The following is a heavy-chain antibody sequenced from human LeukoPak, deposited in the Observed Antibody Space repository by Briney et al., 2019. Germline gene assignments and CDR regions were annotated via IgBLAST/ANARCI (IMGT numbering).Heavy chain of an antibody. J-gene: IGHJ4*02. D-gene: IGHD6-19*01. V-gene: IGHV4-39*01. CDR2: IYYSGSS. CDR3: ARKTDSSGWHLDY. Sequence: PSETLSLTCTVSGGSISSSSYYWGWIRQPPGKGLEWIGSIYYSGSSYYNPSLKSRVTISVDTSKNQFSLKLSSVTAADTAVYYCARKTDSSGWHLDYWGQGTLVTVSS. CDR1: GGSISSSSYY.